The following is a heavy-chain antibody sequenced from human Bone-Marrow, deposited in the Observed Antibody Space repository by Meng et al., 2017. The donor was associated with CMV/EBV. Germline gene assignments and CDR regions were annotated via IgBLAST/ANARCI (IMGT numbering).Heavy chain of an antibody. D-gene: IGHD3-3*01. CDR2: IIPIFGTA. J-gene: IGHJ6*02. Sequence: SVKVSCKASGGTFSSYAISWVRQAPGQGLEWMGGIIPIFGTANYAQKFQGRVTITTDESTSTAYMELSSLRSEDTAVYYCARELRAYDFWSGYYLSFGGGMDVWGQGNTVNV. CDR1: GGTFSSYA. V-gene: IGHV1-69*05. CDR3: ARELRAYDFWSGYYLSFGGGMDV.